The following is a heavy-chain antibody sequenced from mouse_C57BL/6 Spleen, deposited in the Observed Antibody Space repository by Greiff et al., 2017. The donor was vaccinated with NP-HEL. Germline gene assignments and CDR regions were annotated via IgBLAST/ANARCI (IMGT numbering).Heavy chain of an antibody. V-gene: IGHV1-69*01. CDR3: ARTQYYGSSYVDY. D-gene: IGHD1-1*01. J-gene: IGHJ2*01. CDR2: IDPSDSYT. CDR1: GYTFTSYW. Sequence: QVQLQQPGAELVMPGASVKLSCKASGYTFTSYWMHWVKQRPGQGLEWIGEIDPSDSYTNYNQKFKGKSTLTVDKSSSTAYMQLSSLTSEDSAVYYSARTQYYGSSYVDYWGQGTTLTVSS.